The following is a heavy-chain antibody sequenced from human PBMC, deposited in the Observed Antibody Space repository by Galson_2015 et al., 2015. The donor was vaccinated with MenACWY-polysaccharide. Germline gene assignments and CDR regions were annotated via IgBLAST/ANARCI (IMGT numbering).Heavy chain of an antibody. D-gene: IGHD3-22*01. CDR1: GYTFTSYG. V-gene: IGHV1-46*03. CDR2: INPSGGST. J-gene: IGHJ4*02. CDR3: ARAGERDYYDSSGYYYGY. Sequence: QSGAEVKKPGESLKISCKASGYTFTSYGISWVRQAPGQGLEWMGIINPSGGSTSYAQKFQGRVTMTRDTSTSTVYMELSSLRSEDTAVYYCARAGERDYYDSSGYYYGYWGQGTLVTVSS.